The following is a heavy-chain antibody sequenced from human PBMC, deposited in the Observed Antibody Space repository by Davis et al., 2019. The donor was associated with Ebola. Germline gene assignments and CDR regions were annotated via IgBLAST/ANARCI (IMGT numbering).Heavy chain of an antibody. CDR3: ARLLSGSYYRHFDY. J-gene: IGHJ4*02. V-gene: IGHV4-39*01. CDR2: ISYSGGT. D-gene: IGHD1-26*01. CDR1: AFSFPHSLFY. Sequence: PSETLSLTCGVSAFSFPHSLFYWGWIRQPPGKGLEWVGSISYSGGTHYNPSLKSRVTISVDTSKSQLSLKLSSVTAADTAMYYCARLLSGSYYRHFDYWGQGTLVTVSS.